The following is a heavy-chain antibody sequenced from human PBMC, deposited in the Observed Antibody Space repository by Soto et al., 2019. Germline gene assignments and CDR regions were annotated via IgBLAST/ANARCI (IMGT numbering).Heavy chain of an antibody. CDR1: GGSVSSGSYY. CDR3: ASSRSGYYRAYYFDY. Sequence: SETLSLTCTVSGGSVSSGSYYWSWIRQPPGKGLEWIGYIYYSGSTNYNPSLKSRVTISVDTSKNQFSLKLSSVTAADTAVYYCASSRSGYYRAYYFDYWGQGTLVTVSS. V-gene: IGHV4-61*01. J-gene: IGHJ4*02. D-gene: IGHD3-3*01. CDR2: IYYSGST.